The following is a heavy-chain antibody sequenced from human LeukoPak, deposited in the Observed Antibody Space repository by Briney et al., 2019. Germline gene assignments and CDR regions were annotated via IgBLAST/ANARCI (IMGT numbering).Heavy chain of an antibody. J-gene: IGHJ6*03. Sequence: RAGGSLRLSCAASGFTFSSYWMNWVRQAPGKGLEWVANIKQDGSEKYYVDSVKGRFTISRDNAKNSLYLQMNSLRAEDTAVYYCARAPPQGWFGAGIYYMDVWGKGTTVTISS. CDR3: ARAPPQGWFGAGIYYMDV. D-gene: IGHD3-10*01. CDR2: IKQDGSEK. V-gene: IGHV3-7*01. CDR1: GFTFSSYW.